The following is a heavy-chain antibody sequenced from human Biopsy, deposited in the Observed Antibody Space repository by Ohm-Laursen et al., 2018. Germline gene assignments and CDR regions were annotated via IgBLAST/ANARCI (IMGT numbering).Heavy chain of an antibody. CDR1: GFNFDTYA. CDR3: AKDWTSQYYYDTMDDY. J-gene: IGHJ4*02. Sequence: SLRLSCTASGFNFDTYAMSWVRQAPGRGLECVSIISPSSAYTYYGDSVKGRFTISRDNSRNILYLQMNSLRAEDTAIYYCAKDWTSQYYYDTMDDYWGQGTLATVSS. V-gene: IGHV3-23*01. D-gene: IGHD3-22*01. CDR2: ISPSSAYT.